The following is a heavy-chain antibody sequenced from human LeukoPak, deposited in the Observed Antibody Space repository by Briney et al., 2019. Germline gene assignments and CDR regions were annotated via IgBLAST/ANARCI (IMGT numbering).Heavy chain of an antibody. CDR3: AREMAMGG. Sequence: PGRSLRLSCAASGFTFSSYAMHWVRQAPGKGLEWVAVISYDGSNKYYADSVKGRFTISRDNSKNTLYLQMSSLRAEDTAVYYCAREMAMGGWGQGTLVTVSS. CDR2: ISYDGSNK. D-gene: IGHD3-16*01. V-gene: IGHV3-30-3*01. J-gene: IGHJ4*02. CDR1: GFTFSSYA.